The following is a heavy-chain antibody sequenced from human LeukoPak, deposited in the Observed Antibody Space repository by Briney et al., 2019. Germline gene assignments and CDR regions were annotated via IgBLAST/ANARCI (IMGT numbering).Heavy chain of an antibody. V-gene: IGHV1-69*04. CDR1: GGTFSSYA. CDR2: IIPILGIA. D-gene: IGHD2-2*03. CDR3: ARVAGYCSSTSCYYMDV. Sequence: GASVKVSCKASGGTFSSYAISWVRQAPGQGLEWMGRIIPILGIANYAQKFQGRVTITADKSTSTAYMELSSLRSEDTAVYYCARVAGYCSSTSCYYMDVWGQGTTVTVS. J-gene: IGHJ6*02.